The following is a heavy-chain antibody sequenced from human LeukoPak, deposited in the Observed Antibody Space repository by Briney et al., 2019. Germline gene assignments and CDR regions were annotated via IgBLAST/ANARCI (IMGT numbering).Heavy chain of an antibody. CDR1: GYTFTTYN. CDR3: ARDFGDYLHFDY. J-gene: IGHJ4*02. V-gene: IGHV1-46*01. D-gene: IGHD4-17*01. CDR2: INPSGGST. Sequence: ASVKVSCKASGYTFTTYNIHWVRQAPGQGLDWMGIINPSGGSTSYAQKFQGRVTLTRDMSTRTVYMELSSLRSEDTAVYYCARDFGDYLHFDYWGQGTLVTVSS.